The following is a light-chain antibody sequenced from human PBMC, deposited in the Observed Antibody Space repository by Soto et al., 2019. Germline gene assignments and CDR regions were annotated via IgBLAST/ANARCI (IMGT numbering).Light chain of an antibody. Sequence: EIVMTQSPAILSVSPGEGATLSCRASQSVSSKLAWYQKKPGHAPRILIYGASTRATGIPARFSGSGSGTEFNLIISSLQSEDSAVYECQQYNSWMWTFGQGTKVDIK. V-gene: IGKV3-15*01. CDR1: QSVSSK. CDR3: QQYNSWMWT. CDR2: GAS. J-gene: IGKJ1*01.